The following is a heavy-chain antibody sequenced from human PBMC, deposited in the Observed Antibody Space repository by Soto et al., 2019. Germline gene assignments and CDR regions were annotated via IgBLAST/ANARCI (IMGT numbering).Heavy chain of an antibody. Sequence: QVQLVQSGAEVKKPGSSVKVSCKASGGTFSSYAISWVRQAPGQGLEWMGGIIPIFGTANYVHKFQGRVTITAEESTSTAYMELGSLRSEDTAVYYCARGRRGYGYDRNAFDILGQGTMVTVSS. CDR2: IIPIFGTA. J-gene: IGHJ3*02. D-gene: IGHD5-12*01. CDR3: ARGRRGYGYDRNAFDI. CDR1: GGTFSSYA. V-gene: IGHV1-69*12.